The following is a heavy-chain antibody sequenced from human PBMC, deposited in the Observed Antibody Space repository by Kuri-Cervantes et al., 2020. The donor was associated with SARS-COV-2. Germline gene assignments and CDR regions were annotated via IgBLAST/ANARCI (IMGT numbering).Heavy chain of an antibody. CDR3: ARLGGYYDAFDI. V-gene: IGHV3-53*01. J-gene: IGHJ3*02. CDR1: GFTVSSNY. D-gene: IGHD1-26*01. Sequence: GESLKISCAASGFTVSSNYMSWVRQAPGKGLEWVSVIYSGGSTYYADSVKGRFTISRDNSKNTLYLQMNSLRAEDTAVYYCARLGGYYDAFDIWGQGTMVTVSS. CDR2: IYSGGST.